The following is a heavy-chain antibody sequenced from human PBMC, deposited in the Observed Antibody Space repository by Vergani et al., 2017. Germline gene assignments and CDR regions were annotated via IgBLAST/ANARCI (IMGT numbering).Heavy chain of an antibody. CDR3: ARESDDSSGYYTDYWGYYSDY. Sequence: EVQLLESGGGLVQPGGSLRLSCAASGFTFSSHWMSWVRQAPVRGLEWVANIKQEGSEIYYADSVKGRFTISRDNAKNTLYLQMTSLRAEDTAVYYCARESDDSSGYYTDYWGYYSDYWGQGTLVTVSS. V-gene: IGHV3-7*01. CDR2: IKQEGSEI. D-gene: IGHD3-22*01. CDR1: GFTFSSHW. J-gene: IGHJ4*02.